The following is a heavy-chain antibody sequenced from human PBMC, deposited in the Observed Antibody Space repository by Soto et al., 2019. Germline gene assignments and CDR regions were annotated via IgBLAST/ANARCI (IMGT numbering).Heavy chain of an antibody. CDR3: AREAVGYYYDSSGYYYFDY. D-gene: IGHD3-22*01. CDR2: TYYRSKWYN. Sequence: SQTLSLTCAISGDSVSSNSAAWNWTRQSPSRGLEWLGRTYYRSKWYNDYAVSVKSRITINPDTSKNQFSLQLNSVTPEDTAVYYCAREAVGYYYDSSGYYYFDYWGQGTLVTVSS. CDR1: GDSVSSNSAA. J-gene: IGHJ4*02. V-gene: IGHV6-1*01.